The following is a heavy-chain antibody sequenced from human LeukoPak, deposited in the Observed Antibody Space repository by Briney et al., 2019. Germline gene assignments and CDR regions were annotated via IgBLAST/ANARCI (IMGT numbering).Heavy chain of an antibody. D-gene: IGHD3-22*01. CDR2: IGSGGTTI. CDR3: AKDRVYYFDSSGYSCDY. V-gene: IGHV3-48*03. J-gene: IGHJ4*02. Sequence: PGGSLRLSCAASGFTFSSYAMNWVRQAPGKGLEWVSYIGSGGTTIYYADSVKGRFTISRDNSKNTLYLQMHSLRAEDTAVYYCAKDRVYYFDSSGYSCDYWGQGSLVTVSS. CDR1: GFTFSSYA.